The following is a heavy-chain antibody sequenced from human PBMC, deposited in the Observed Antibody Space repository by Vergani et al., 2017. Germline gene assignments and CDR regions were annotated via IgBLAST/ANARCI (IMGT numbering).Heavy chain of an antibody. J-gene: IGHJ6*03. CDR3: ARGLDTAMANDYYYYMDV. CDR1: VYTFTSYG. CDR2: IIPIFGTA. D-gene: IGHD5-18*01. V-gene: IGHV1-69*13. Sequence: QVQLVQSGAEVKKPGAPVKVSCKASVYTFTSYGISWVRQASGQGLEWMGWIIPIFGTANYAQKFQGRVSISAYESTSTAYMGLSSLRSEQTAVYYCARGLDTAMANDYYYYMDVWGEGSTVTVSS.